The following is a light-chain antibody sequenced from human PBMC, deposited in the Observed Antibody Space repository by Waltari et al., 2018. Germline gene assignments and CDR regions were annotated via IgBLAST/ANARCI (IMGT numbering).Light chain of an antibody. V-gene: IGKV1-9*01. Sequence: IQLTQSPSYLSASVGDRVTITCRASQGIASYLAWYQQKPGKAPKLLIYAASTLQSGVPSRFSGSGSGTGFTLTISSLQPEDFATYYCQQLNNYPITFGQGTRLEIK. CDR2: AAS. CDR1: QGIASY. J-gene: IGKJ5*01. CDR3: QQLNNYPIT.